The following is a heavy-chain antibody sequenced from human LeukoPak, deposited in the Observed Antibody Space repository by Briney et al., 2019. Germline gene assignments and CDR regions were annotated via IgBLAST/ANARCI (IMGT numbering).Heavy chain of an antibody. V-gene: IGHV1-69*04. D-gene: IGHD4-17*01. Sequence: GASVKVSCKASGGTFSSYAISWVRQAPGQGLEWMGRIIPILGIANYAQKLQGRVTITADKSTSTAYMELSSLRSEDTAVYYCATINTVTSRGWSDVWGQGTTVTVSS. CDR3: ATINTVTSRGWSDV. CDR1: GGTFSSYA. CDR2: IIPILGIA. J-gene: IGHJ6*02.